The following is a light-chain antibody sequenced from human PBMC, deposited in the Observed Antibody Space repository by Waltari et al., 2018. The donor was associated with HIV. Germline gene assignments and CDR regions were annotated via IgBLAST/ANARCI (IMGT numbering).Light chain of an antibody. CDR1: TSNVAGYKY. V-gene: IGLV2-11*01. CDR3: CSYAGSYTLV. CDR2: AVT. Sequence: QSALTQPRSVSASPGPSVTISCTGTTSNVAGYKYVSWYPQHPAKAPKRMIYAVTKRPSGVPDLFSGSKSVNTASLTISGLEAEDEADYYCCSYAGSYTLVFGGGTKLTVL. J-gene: IGLJ3*02.